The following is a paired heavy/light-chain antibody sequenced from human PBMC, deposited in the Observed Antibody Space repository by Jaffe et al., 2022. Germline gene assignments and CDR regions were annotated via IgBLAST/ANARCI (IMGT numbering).Light chain of an antibody. CDR1: QGIRND. J-gene: IGKJ4*01. V-gene: IGKV1-6*01. CDR2: AAS. CDR3: LQDYNYPRT. Sequence: AIQMTQSPSSLSASVGDRVTITCRASQGIRNDLGWYQQKPGKAPKLLIYAASSLQSGVPSRFSGSGSGTDFTLTISSLQPEDFATYYCLQDYNYPRTFGGGTKVEIK.
Heavy chain of an antibody. CDR2: IYTSGST. V-gene: IGHV4-61*02. J-gene: IGHJ6*03. Sequence: QVQLQESGPGLVKPSQTLSLTCTVSGGSISSGSYYWSWIRQPAGKGLEWIGRIYTSGSTNYNPSLKSRVTISVDTSKNQFSLKLSSVTAADTAVYYCARDFAIMVRGVGHYYYYYYMDVWGKGTTVTVSS. CDR3: ARDFAIMVRGVGHYYYYYYMDV. D-gene: IGHD3-10*01. CDR1: GGSISSGSYY.